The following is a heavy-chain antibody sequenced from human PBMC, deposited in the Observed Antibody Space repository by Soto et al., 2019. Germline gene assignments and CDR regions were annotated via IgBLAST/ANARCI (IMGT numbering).Heavy chain of an antibody. V-gene: IGHV3-23*01. CDR1: GVTFSSYA. Sequence: DVQLLESGGDLVQPGGSLRLSCAASGVTFSSYAMSWVRQAPGKGLEWVSSVSAGGDMTYYSDSVKGRFTISRDNSNNALFLQMNSLRAEDTALYYCARGDRGGSGAPARYYYSGLDVGGQGTTVTVSS. D-gene: IGHD3-10*01. J-gene: IGHJ6*02. CDR3: ARGDRGGSGAPARYYYSGLDV. CDR2: VSAGGDMT.